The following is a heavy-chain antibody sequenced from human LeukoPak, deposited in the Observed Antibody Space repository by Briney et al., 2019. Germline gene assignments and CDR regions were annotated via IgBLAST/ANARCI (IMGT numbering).Heavy chain of an antibody. CDR2: ITSSGGII. CDR1: GFTFSSYG. V-gene: IGHV3-48*01. J-gene: IGHJ4*02. D-gene: IGHD6-19*01. CDR3: ARVRGSGWYFDY. Sequence: GGSLRLSCAASGFTFSSYGMHWVRQAPGKGLEWVSYITSSGGIIYYADSVKGRFTISRDNAKNSLYLQMNSLRAEDTAVYYCARVRGSGWYFDYWGQGALVTVSS.